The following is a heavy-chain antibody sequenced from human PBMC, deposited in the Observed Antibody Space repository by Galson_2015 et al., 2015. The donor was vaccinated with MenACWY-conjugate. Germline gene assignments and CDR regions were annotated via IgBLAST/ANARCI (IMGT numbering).Heavy chain of an antibody. J-gene: IGHJ4*02. D-gene: IGHD4-17*01. V-gene: IGHV7-4-1*02. CDR3: ARNGDYIGIDY. CDR1: GYTFTRSS. Sequence: SVKVSCKASGYTFTRSSINWVRQAPGQGLEWMGWLNTDTGKPNCAQGFTGRFVFSLDTSVSTAYLQISSLRAEDTAVYYCARNGDYIGIDYWGQGTLVTVSS. CDR2: LNTDTGKP.